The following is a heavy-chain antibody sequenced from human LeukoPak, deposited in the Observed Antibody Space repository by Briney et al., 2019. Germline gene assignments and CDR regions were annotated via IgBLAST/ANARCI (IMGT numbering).Heavy chain of an antibody. V-gene: IGHV4-38-2*02. CDR2: VHHTGST. Sequence: ASETLSLTCNVSGYSISRGYYWGWIRQPPGKGLEWIGSVHHTGSTYYNPSLGSRVSISVDKSTNHISLEVTSVTAADTAVYYCARDWGFGDSEDWFDPWGQGTLVTVSS. D-gene: IGHD3-10*01. J-gene: IGHJ5*02. CDR1: GYSISRGYY. CDR3: ARDWGFGDSEDWFDP.